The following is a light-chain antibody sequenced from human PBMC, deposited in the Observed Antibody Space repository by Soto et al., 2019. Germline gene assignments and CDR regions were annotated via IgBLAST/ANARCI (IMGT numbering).Light chain of an antibody. CDR2: EVS. CDR1: SSDVGGYNY. V-gene: IGLV2-8*01. Sequence: QSALTQPPSASGSPGQSVTISCTGTSSDVGGYNYVSWYQQHPGKAPKLMIYEVSKRPSGVPDRFSGSKSGNTASLTVSGLQAEDEADYYCCSYAGSNSGVFGAGTKLTVL. CDR3: CSYAGSNSGV. J-gene: IGLJ1*01.